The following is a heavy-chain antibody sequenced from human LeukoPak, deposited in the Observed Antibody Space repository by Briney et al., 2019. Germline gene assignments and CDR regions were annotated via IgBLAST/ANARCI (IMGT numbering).Heavy chain of an antibody. V-gene: IGHV3-11*06. CDR1: GFTFSDYY. CDR3: ARGDSSGYVWGTFDY. CDR2: ISSSSSYT. D-gene: IGHD3-16*01. J-gene: IGHJ4*02. Sequence: PGGSLRLSCAAYGFTFSDYYMSWIRQAPGKGLEWVSYISSSSSYTNYAGSVKGRFTIYRDNAKNSLYLQMNSMRAEDTAVYYCARGDSSGYVWGTFDYWGQGTLVTVSS.